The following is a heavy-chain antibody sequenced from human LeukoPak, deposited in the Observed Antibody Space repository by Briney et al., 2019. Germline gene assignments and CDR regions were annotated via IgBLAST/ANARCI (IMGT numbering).Heavy chain of an antibody. J-gene: IGHJ4*02. V-gene: IGHV3-48*03. CDR3: ARGGTLVRGGDPFDY. CDR1: GFTFSSYE. D-gene: IGHD3-10*01. Sequence: GGSLRLSCAASGFTFSSYEMNWVRQAPGKGLEWVSYISSSGSTIYYADSVKGRFTISRDNSKNTVYLQMNTLRAEDTALYYCARGGTLVRGGDPFDYWGQGTLVTVSS. CDR2: ISSSGSTI.